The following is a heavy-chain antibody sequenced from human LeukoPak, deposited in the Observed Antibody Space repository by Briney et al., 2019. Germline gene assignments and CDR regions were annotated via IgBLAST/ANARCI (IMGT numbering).Heavy chain of an antibody. J-gene: IGHJ4*02. V-gene: IGHV3-30*02. CDR3: AKARPGALVVIAIDFYFDY. Sequence: GGSLRLSCAASGFTFSSYGMHWVRQAPGKGLEWVAFIRYDGSNKYYADSVKGRFTISRDNSMNTLYLQMNSLRAEDTAVYYCAKARPGALVVIAIDFYFDYWGQGTLVTVSS. CDR2: IRYDGSNK. CDR1: GFTFSSYG. D-gene: IGHD2-21*01.